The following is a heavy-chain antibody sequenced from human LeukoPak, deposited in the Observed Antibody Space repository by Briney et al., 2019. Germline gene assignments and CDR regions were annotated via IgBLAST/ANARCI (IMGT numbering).Heavy chain of an antibody. V-gene: IGHV1-69*06. CDR3: ARDHYDYVWGSYRSADYYYYMDV. CDR1: GGTFSSLT. Sequence: SVKVSCKASGGTFSSLTINWVRQAPGQGLEWMGGIIPIFGTANYAQKFQGRVTITADKSTSTAYMELSSLRSEDTAVYYCARDHYDYVWGSYRSADYYYYMDVWGKGTTVTVSS. J-gene: IGHJ6*03. CDR2: IIPIFGTA. D-gene: IGHD3-16*02.